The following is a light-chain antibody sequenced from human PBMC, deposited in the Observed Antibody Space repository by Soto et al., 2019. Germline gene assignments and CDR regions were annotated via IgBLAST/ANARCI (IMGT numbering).Light chain of an antibody. CDR3: QHRSNAPPTWT. J-gene: IGKJ1*01. Sequence: EILLTQSPATLSLSPGDRATLSCRASQSIGTYLAWYHQKPGQAPRLLIYDASNRATGIPARFSGSGSGTDFTLTISSLEPEDFAVYFCQHRSNAPPTWTFGQGTKVEIK. CDR2: DAS. CDR1: QSIGTY. V-gene: IGKV3-11*01.